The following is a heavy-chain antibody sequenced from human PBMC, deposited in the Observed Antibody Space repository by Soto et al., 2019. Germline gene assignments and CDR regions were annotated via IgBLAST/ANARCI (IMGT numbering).Heavy chain of an antibody. Sequence: PGGSLRLSCAASGFTFSSYGMHWVRQAPGKGLEWVAVISYDGSNKYYADSVKGRFTISRDNSKNTLYLQMNSLRAEDTAVYYCAKPQTDSSGWYGYFDYFDYWGQGTLVTVSS. CDR3: AKPQTDSSGWYGYFDYFDY. V-gene: IGHV3-30*18. J-gene: IGHJ4*02. CDR1: GFTFSSYG. D-gene: IGHD6-19*01. CDR2: ISYDGSNK.